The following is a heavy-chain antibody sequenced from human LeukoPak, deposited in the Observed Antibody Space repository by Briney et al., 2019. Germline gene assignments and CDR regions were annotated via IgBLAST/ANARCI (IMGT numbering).Heavy chain of an antibody. D-gene: IGHD3/OR15-3a*01. V-gene: IGHV3-7*01. CDR2: IKQDGSET. Sequence: PGGSLRLSCAVSRINFNSYWMTWVRQAPGKGLEWVANIKQDGSETYYMDSVKGRFSISRDNAKNSLYLQMNSLRADDTAVYYCARALSDFWTGYFFDSWGQGTLVTVSS. CDR1: RINFNSYW. J-gene: IGHJ4*02. CDR3: ARALSDFWTGYFFDS.